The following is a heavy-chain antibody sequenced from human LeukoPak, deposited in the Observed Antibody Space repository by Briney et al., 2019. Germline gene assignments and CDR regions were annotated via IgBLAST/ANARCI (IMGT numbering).Heavy chain of an antibody. J-gene: IGHJ4*02. Sequence: GGSLRLSCAASGFTFSNSAMTWVRQAPGKGLEWVSSISDNGGSTYFADSVKGRFTISRDNSKNTLYLQMNSLRAEDTAVYYCARDLAIFGVVNFDYWGQGTLVTVSS. CDR3: ARDLAIFGVVNFDY. CDR1: GFTFSNSA. V-gene: IGHV3-23*01. D-gene: IGHD3-3*01. CDR2: ISDNGGST.